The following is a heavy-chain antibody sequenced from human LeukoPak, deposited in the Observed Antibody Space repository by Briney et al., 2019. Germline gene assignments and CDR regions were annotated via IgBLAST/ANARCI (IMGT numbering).Heavy chain of an antibody. D-gene: IGHD2/OR15-2a*01. V-gene: IGHV4-39*01. CDR3: ARPGISTE. J-gene: IGHJ4*02. CDR2: IYYSGST. Sequence: PSETLSLTCTVSGGSISSSSYYWGWIRQPPGKGLEWIGSIYYSGSTYYNPSLKSRVTISVDTSKNQFSLKLSSVTAADTAVYYCARPGISTEWGQGTLVTVSS. CDR1: GGSISSSSYY.